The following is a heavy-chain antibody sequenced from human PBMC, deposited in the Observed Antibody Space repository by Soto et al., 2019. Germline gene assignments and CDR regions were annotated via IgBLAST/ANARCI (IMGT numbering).Heavy chain of an antibody. D-gene: IGHD4-17*01. Sequence: GASLRLSCAASGFTCSSYSMNWVRQAPGKGLEWVSYISSSSSTIYYADSVKGRFTISRDNAKNSLYLQMNSLRAEDTAVYYCARDYGDSYYMDVWGKGTTVTVSS. J-gene: IGHJ6*03. V-gene: IGHV3-48*01. CDR2: ISSSSSTI. CDR1: GFTCSSYS. CDR3: ARDYGDSYYMDV.